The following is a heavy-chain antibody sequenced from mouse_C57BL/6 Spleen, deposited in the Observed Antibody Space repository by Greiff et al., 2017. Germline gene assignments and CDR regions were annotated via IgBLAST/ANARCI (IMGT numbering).Heavy chain of an antibody. CDR3: AREGVAPDY. J-gene: IGHJ2*01. CDR2: IYPGDGDT. V-gene: IGHV1-82*01. CDR1: GYAFSSSW. Sequence: VQLQQSGPELVKPGASVKISCKASGYAFSSSWMNWVKQRPGKGLEWIGRIYPGDGDTNYNGKFKGKATLTADKSSSTAYMQLSSLTSEDSAVYFCAREGVAPDYWGQGTTLTVSS. D-gene: IGHD1-1*01.